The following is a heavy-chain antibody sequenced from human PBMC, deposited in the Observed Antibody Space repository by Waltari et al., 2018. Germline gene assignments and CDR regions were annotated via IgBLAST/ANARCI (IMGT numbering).Heavy chain of an antibody. Sequence: VQLQESGPGLVKPSETLSLTCTVSGRSFGRFWLSWVRQPPGKGLEWIGEVNSDSGNTNYNPSLKSRVTISKDASKNQFSLKLSSVTAADTAVYFCARFYGGNAQYFDFWGRGALVTVSS. D-gene: IGHD4-17*01. J-gene: IGHJ2*01. CDR1: GRSFGRFW. CDR2: VNSDSGNT. V-gene: IGHV4-34*10. CDR3: ARFYGGNAQYFDF.